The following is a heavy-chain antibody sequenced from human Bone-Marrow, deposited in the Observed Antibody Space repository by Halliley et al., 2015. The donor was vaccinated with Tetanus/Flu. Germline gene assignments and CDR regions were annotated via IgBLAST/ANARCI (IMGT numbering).Heavy chain of an antibody. D-gene: IGHD2-21*02. Sequence: QLVQSGGGLVQPGGSLRLSCVASGFTFSDYWMSWVRQAPGKGPEWVANTKQDESVKYYVDSVEGRFTISRDNAQNSLYLQMDSLRAEDTADYYCARQKTHCAGDRCDYFDYCGQGTLVTVSS. CDR2: TKQDESVK. CDR3: ARQKTHCAGDRCDYFDY. CDR1: GFTFSDYW. V-gene: IGHV3-7*03. J-gene: IGHJ4*02.